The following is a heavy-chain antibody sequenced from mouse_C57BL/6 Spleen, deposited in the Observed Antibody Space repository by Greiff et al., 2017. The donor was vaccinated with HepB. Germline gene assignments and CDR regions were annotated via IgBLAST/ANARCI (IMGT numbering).Heavy chain of an antibody. V-gene: IGHV5-6*01. J-gene: IGHJ4*01. Sequence: EVMLVESGGDLVKPGGSLKLSCAASGFTFSSYGMSWVRQTPDKRLEWVATISSGGSYTYYPDSVKGRFTISRDNAKNTLYLQMSSLKSEDTAMYYCARQDGKGDYWGQGTSVTVSS. D-gene: IGHD2-1*01. CDR1: GFTFSSYG. CDR3: ARQDGKGDY. CDR2: ISSGGSYT.